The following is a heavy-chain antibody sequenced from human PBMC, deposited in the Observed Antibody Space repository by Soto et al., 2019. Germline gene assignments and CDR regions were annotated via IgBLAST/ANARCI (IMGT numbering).Heavy chain of an antibody. V-gene: IGHV1-18*04. CDR2: ISGFNGNT. D-gene: IGHD6-13*01. CDR1: GYTFTNYG. Sequence: QVPLVQSGAEVKKPGASVKVSCKASGYTFTNYGISWVRQAPGQGPEWMGWISGFNGNTKYARKVQGRVTLTTDTSATTAXMELRGLRSDDTAVYYCARGGSSWSAEYYEHWGQGTLVTVSS. J-gene: IGHJ1*01. CDR3: ARGGSSWSAEYYEH.